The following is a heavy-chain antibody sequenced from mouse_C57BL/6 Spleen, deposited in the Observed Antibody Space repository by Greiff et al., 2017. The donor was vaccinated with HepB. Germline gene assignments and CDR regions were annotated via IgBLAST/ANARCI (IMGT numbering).Heavy chain of an antibody. CDR2: IDPETGGT. CDR1: GYTFTDYE. V-gene: IGHV1-15*01. CDR3: TRSGTDWYFDV. Sequence: LVESGAELVRPGASVTLSCKASGYTFTDYEMHWVKQTPVHGLEWIGAIDPETGGTAYNQKFKGKAILTADKSSSTAYMELRSLTSEDSAVYYCTRSGTDWYFDVWGTGTTVTVSS. D-gene: IGHD3-1*01. J-gene: IGHJ1*03.